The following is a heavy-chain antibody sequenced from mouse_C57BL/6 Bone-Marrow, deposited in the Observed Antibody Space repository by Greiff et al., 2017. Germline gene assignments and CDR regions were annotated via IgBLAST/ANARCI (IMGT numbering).Heavy chain of an antibody. V-gene: IGHV1-72*01. Sequence: QVQLKQPGAELVKPGASVKLSCKASGYTFTSYWMHWVKQRPGRGLEWIGRIDPNSGGTKYNEKFKSKATLTVDKPSSTAYMQLISLTSEDSAVYYCARGDGSSLVDFDYWGQGTTLTVSS. CDR3: ARGDGSSLVDFDY. CDR2: IDPNSGGT. CDR1: GYTFTSYW. D-gene: IGHD1-1*01. J-gene: IGHJ2*01.